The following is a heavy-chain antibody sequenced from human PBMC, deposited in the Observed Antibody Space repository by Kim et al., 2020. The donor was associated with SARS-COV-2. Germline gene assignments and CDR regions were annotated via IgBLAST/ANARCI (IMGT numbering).Heavy chain of an antibody. D-gene: IGHD5-18*01. Sequence: GGSLRLSCAASGFTFSTYSMHWVRQAPGKGLEWVSFISSSSSYIYYADSMKGRFTVSRDNANNSLYLQMNSLRVEDTAVYYCARGVDTAMVSGGYNWFDPWGQGTLVTVSS. J-gene: IGHJ5*02. CDR3: ARGVDTAMVSGGYNWFDP. CDR1: GFTFSTYS. CDR2: ISSSSSYI. V-gene: IGHV3-21*01.